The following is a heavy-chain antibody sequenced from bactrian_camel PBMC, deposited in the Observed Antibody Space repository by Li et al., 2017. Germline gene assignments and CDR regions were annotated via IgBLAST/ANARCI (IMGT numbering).Heavy chain of an antibody. CDR1: GFTFSMHA. CDR2: ITSGGSST. J-gene: IGHJ6*01. V-gene: IGHV3S40*01. CDR3: AKARRSTVVAEVFRPTDRGDEDVGS. Sequence: VQLVESGGGLVQPGGSLRLSCAASGFTFSMHAMSWVRQAPGKGLEWVSVITSGGSSTYYADTVKDRFTISRDNAKNTVYLQLNSLKSEDTAMYYCAKARRSTVVAEVFRPTDRGDEDVGSWGQGTQVTVS. D-gene: IGHD6*01.